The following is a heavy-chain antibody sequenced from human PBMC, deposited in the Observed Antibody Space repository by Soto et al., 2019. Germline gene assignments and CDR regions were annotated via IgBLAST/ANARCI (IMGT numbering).Heavy chain of an antibody. D-gene: IGHD3-22*01. CDR3: ARGDEYYDSSGPAPAFDI. J-gene: IGHJ3*02. CDR1: GYSFTSYW. V-gene: IGHV5-51*01. Sequence: GESLKISCKGSGYSFTSYWIGWVRQMPGKGLEWMGIIYPGDSDTRYSPSFQGQVTISADKSISTAYLQWSSLKASDTAMYYCARGDEYYDSSGPAPAFDIWGQGTMVTVSS. CDR2: IYPGDSDT.